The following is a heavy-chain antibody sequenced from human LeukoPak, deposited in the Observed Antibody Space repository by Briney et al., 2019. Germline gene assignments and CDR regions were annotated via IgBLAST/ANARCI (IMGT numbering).Heavy chain of an antibody. Sequence: ASVKVSCKASGYTFTSYAMNWVRQAPGQGLEWMGWINTNTGNPTYAQGFTGRFVFSLDTSVSTAYLQISSLKAEDTAVYYCARDGEGYSSSWAHSLYYYYYYMDVWGKGTTVTVSS. CDR2: INTNTGNP. V-gene: IGHV7-4-1*02. J-gene: IGHJ6*03. CDR3: ARDGEGYSSSWAHSLYYYYYYMDV. D-gene: IGHD6-13*01. CDR1: GYTFTSYA.